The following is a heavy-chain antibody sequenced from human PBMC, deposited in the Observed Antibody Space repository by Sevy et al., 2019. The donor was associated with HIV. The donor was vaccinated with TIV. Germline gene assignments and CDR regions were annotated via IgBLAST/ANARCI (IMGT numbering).Heavy chain of an antibody. Sequence: GGSLRLSCAASGFTFSSYWMSWVRQAPGKGLEWVATMKQDGSEKYYVDSVKGRFTISRDNAKHSLYLQMNSLRAEDAAVEYYGGRGLGGLSYSLDCWGQGTLVTVSS. J-gene: IGHJ4*02. CDR2: MKQDGSEK. CDR1: GFTFSSYW. V-gene: IGHV3-7*01. D-gene: IGHD3-16*01. CDR3: GGRGLGGLSYSLDC.